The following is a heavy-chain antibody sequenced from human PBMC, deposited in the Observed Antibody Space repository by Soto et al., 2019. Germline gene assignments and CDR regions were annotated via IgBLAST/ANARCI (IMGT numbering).Heavy chain of an antibody. CDR3: AGRNSLASVSLNFRELSNYKWIDP. CDR2: IYYIGST. J-gene: IGHJ5*02. V-gene: IGHV4-39*01. CDR1: GDSITNSNYY. Sequence: QLQLQESGPGLVKPSETLSLTCTVSGDSITNSNYYWGWFRQPPGKGLEWIASIYYIGSTYYNPYLNSQVTISVDTSNNQFSLNLNSVTASDTAVYYCAGRNSLASVSLNFRELSNYKWIDPWGPGTLVTVSS. D-gene: IGHD3-16*02.